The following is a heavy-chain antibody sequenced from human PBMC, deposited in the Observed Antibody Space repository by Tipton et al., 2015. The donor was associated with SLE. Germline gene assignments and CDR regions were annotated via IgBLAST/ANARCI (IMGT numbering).Heavy chain of an antibody. CDR2: ISYDGSNK. V-gene: IGHV3-30*04. D-gene: IGHD1-1*01. CDR1: GFTFSSYA. Sequence: SLRLSCAASGFTFSSYAMHWVRQAPGKGLEWVAVISYDGSNKYYADSVKGRFTISRDNSKNTLYLQMNSLRAEDTAVHYCAREVPWAEAFDIWGQGTMVTVSS. CDR3: AREVPWAEAFDI. J-gene: IGHJ3*02.